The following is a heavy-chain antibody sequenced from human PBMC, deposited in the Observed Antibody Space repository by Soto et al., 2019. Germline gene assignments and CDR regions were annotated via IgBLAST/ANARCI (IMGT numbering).Heavy chain of an antibody. V-gene: IGHV1-18*01. Sequence: QVHLVQSGAEVKKPGASVKVSCKASGYTFTSYGTTWVRQAPGQGLEWMGWISAHNGNTDYAQKLQCRVIVTRDTSTSTAYMELRSRRSDDTAVYCCARGRYGDYWGQGALVTVSS. CDR3: ARGRYGDY. J-gene: IGHJ4*02. CDR2: ISAHNGNT. CDR1: GYTFTSYG. D-gene: IGHD1-1*01.